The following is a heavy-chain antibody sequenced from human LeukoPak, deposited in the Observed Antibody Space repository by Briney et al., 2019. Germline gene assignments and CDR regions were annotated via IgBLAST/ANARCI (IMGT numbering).Heavy chain of an antibody. CDR3: AKGGYYERPWHFDY. CDR2: ISFDGTNK. CDR1: GFTFSHNA. V-gene: IGHV3-30*18. Sequence: PGRSLRLSCAASGFTFSHNAMHWVRQAPGKGLEWVAIISFDGTNKYYADSVKGRFTISRDNSKNTLYLQMDSLRAEDTAVYYCAKGGYYERPWHFDYWGQGTLVTVSS. D-gene: IGHD3-22*01. J-gene: IGHJ4*02.